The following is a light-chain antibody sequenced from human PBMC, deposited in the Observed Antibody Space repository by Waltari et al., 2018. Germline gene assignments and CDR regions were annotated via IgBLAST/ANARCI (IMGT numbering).Light chain of an antibody. CDR2: DDR. CDR3: QVWDSRTEHVV. J-gene: IGLJ2*01. CDR1: KIVVKR. V-gene: IGLV3-21*01. Sequence: SVLTQPPSVSLAPGKTARFTCVGSKIVVKRGDWYQQKPGQAPALVIYDDRDRPSGIPERFSGSNSGNTATLTISRVEVGDEADYYCQVWDSRTEHVVFGGGTKLTVL.